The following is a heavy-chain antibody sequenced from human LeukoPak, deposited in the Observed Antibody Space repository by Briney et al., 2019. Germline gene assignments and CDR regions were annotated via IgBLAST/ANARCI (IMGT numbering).Heavy chain of an antibody. J-gene: IGHJ4*02. D-gene: IGHD6-13*01. V-gene: IGHV3-30-3*01. Sequence: PGGSLRLSCAASGSTFSSYAMHWVRQAPGKGLEWVAVISYDGSNKYYADSVKGRFTISRDNSKNTLYLQMNSLRAEDTAVYYCARVKGDIAAAGTGWDYFDYWGQGTLVTVSS. CDR2: ISYDGSNK. CDR3: ARVKGDIAAAGTGWDYFDY. CDR1: GSTFSSYA.